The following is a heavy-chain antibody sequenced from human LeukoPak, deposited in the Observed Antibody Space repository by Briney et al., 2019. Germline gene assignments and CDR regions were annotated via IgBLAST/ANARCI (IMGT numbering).Heavy chain of an antibody. V-gene: IGHV5-51*01. CDR1: GYSINNYW. Sequence: GESLEISCKGSGYSINNYWIGWVRQMPGKGLEWMGIIYPGDSDTRYSPSFQGQVTISADKSISTAYLQWSSLKASDTAMYYCARPSEYVWDFQHWGQGTLVTVSS. CDR2: IYPGDSDT. D-gene: IGHD3-16*01. J-gene: IGHJ1*01. CDR3: ARPSEYVWDFQH.